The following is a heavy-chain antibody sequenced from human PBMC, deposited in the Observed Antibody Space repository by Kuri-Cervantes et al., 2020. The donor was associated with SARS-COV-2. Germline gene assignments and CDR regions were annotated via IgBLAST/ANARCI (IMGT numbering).Heavy chain of an antibody. V-gene: IGHV3-48*04. CDR2: ISSSGSTI. D-gene: IGHD3-3*01. Sequence: LSLTCAASGFTFSSYSMNWVRQAPGKGLEWVSYISSSGSTIYYADSVKGRFTISRDNAKNSLYLQMNSLRAEDTAVYYCARDRSAGYDFWSGYLYYYGMDVWGQGNTV. J-gene: IGHJ6*01. CDR1: GFTFSSYS. CDR3: ARDRSAGYDFWSGYLYYYGMDV.